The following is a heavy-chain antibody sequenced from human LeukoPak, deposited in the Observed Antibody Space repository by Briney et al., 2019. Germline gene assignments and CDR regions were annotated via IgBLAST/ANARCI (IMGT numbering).Heavy chain of an antibody. V-gene: IGHV4-38-2*01. J-gene: IGHJ5*02. Sequence: SEILSLTCAVSGYSISSGYYWGWIRQPPGKGLEWIITISHSGTTYYNPSLKGRVTISVDTSKNQFSLKLSSVTAADTAVYYCARGRVSMVRGVIILNWFDPWGQGTLVTVSS. CDR2: ISHSGTT. CDR3: ARGRVSMVRGVIILNWFDP. D-gene: IGHD3-10*01. CDR1: GYSISSGYY.